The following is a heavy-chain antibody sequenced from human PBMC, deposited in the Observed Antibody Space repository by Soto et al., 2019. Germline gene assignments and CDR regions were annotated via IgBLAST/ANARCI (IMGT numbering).Heavy chain of an antibody. D-gene: IGHD3-10*01. Sequence: GGSLRLSCAASGFTFSNYAISWVRQTPGKGLEWVSVISGSGDFTYYADSVKGRFTISRDNPKNTIYLQMNSLIAEDTAVYYCAKVFYGSGSYYNERAFDSWGQGTLVTVSS. CDR2: ISGSGDFT. J-gene: IGHJ4*02. CDR3: AKVFYGSGSYYNERAFDS. V-gene: IGHV3-23*01. CDR1: GFTFSNYA.